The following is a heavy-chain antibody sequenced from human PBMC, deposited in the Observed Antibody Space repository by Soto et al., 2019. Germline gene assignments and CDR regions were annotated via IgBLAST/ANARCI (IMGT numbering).Heavy chain of an antibody. CDR2: IYWNDDK. CDR3: VHSPWGAAPDY. J-gene: IGHJ4*02. V-gene: IGHV2-5*01. D-gene: IGHD3-16*01. Sequence: SGPTLVNPTQTLTLTCTLSGFSVSARGVGVGWIRQPPGKALEWLGIIYWNDDKQYNPSLKSRLAITKDTSKNQVVVTMXNLDPVEXATYYCVHSPWGAAPDYWGQGTVVTVSS. CDR1: GFSVSARGVG.